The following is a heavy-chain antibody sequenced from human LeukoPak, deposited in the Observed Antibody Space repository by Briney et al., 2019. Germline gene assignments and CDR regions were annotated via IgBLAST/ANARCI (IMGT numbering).Heavy chain of an antibody. CDR3: ARDVNYYDSSAYYY. Sequence: GGSLRLSCAASGFNVSSNYMSWVRQAPGKWLEWVSVIYTGGSSKYADSVKGRFTISRDNSKNTLYLQMNSLRAEDTAVYYCARDVNYYDSSAYYYWGQGTLVTVSS. V-gene: IGHV3-66*01. CDR2: IYTGGSS. CDR1: GFNVSSNY. J-gene: IGHJ4*02. D-gene: IGHD3-22*01.